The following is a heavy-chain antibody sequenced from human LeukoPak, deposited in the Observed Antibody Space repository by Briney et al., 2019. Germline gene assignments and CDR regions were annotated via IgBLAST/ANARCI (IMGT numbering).Heavy chain of an antibody. CDR3: ATRYGSGSPISYFDL. CDR1: GYTFTGYY. Sequence: ASVKVSRKASGYTFTGYYMHWVRQAPGQGLEWMGWINPNSGDTHYPQTFQARVTMTRDTSISTAYMELSSLRSDDTAMYYCATRYGSGSPISYFDLWGRGALVTVSS. D-gene: IGHD3-10*01. J-gene: IGHJ2*01. V-gene: IGHV1-2*02. CDR2: INPNSGDT.